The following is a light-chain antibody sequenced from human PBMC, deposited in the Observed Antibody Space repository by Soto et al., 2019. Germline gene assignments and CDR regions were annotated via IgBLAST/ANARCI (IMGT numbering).Light chain of an antibody. CDR1: SSDVGGYNY. V-gene: IGLV2-14*01. CDR2: DVS. J-gene: IGLJ1*01. CDR3: SSYTSSSTRV. Sequence: QSVLTQPASVSGSPGQSLTISCTGTSSDVGGYNYVSWYQQHPGKAPKLMIYDVSNRPSGVSNRFSCSKSGNTASLTISGIQAEDEADYYCSSYTSSSTRVFGTGTKRTGL.